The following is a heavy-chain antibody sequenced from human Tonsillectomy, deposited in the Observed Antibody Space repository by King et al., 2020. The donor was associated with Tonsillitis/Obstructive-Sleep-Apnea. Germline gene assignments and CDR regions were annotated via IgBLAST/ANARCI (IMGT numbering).Heavy chain of an antibody. D-gene: IGHD3-10*01. CDR1: GGSFSGYY. J-gene: IGHJ6*02. CDR3: ARLDYHSPGSSGGMDV. CDR2: INHSGST. V-gene: IGHV4-34*01. Sequence: VQLQQWGAGLLKPSETLSLTCAVYGGSFSGYYWSWIRQPPGKGLEWIGEINHSGSTNYKSSLKSRVTISVDTSKNQFSLNLSSVTAADTAVYYCARLDYHSPGSSGGMDVWGQGTTVTVSS.